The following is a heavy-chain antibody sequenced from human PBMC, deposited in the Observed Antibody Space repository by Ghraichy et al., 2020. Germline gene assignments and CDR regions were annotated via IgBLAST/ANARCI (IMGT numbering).Heavy chain of an antibody. Sequence: LSLTCAASGFTFNSYSINWVRQAPGKGLEWVSSISGNTMTTWYAGSVKGRFTISRDNSKNTLYLQMNSLSADDTAVYYCAKKNGVVETGIQGGFDFWGQGTLVTVSS. J-gene: IGHJ4*02. CDR3: AKKNGVVETGIQGGFDF. CDR1: GFTFNSYS. V-gene: IGHV3-23*01. D-gene: IGHD2-21*02. CDR2: ISGNTMTT.